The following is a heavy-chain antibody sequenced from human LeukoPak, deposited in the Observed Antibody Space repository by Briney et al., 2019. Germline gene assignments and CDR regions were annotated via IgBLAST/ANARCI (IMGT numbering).Heavy chain of an antibody. CDR3: ARAVIAAGRFDY. J-gene: IGHJ4*02. Sequence: ASVKVSCKASGYTFTGYYMHWVRQAPGQGLEWMGWINPNSGGTNYAQKFQGRVTMTRDTSISTAYMELSRLRSDDTAAYYCARAVIAAGRFDYWGQGTLVTVSS. D-gene: IGHD6-6*01. CDR1: GYTFTGYY. V-gene: IGHV1-2*02. CDR2: INPNSGGT.